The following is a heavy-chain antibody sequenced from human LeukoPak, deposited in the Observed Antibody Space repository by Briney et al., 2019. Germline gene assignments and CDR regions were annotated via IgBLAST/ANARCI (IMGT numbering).Heavy chain of an antibody. D-gene: IGHD6-19*01. CDR3: ARESGCGWYTPYYYYYGMDV. CDR1: GYTFTSYG. CDR2: ISAYNGNT. J-gene: IGHJ6*02. Sequence: ASVKVSCKASGYTFTSYGISWVRQAPGQGLEWMGWISAYNGNTNYAQKLQGRVTMTTDTSTSTAYMELRSLRSDDTAVYYCARESGCGWYTPYYYYYGMDVWGQGTTVTVSS. V-gene: IGHV1-18*01.